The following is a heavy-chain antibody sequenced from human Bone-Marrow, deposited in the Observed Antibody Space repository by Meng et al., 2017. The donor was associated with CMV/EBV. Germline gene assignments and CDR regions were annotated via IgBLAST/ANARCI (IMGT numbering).Heavy chain of an antibody. V-gene: IGHV1-46*01. CDR2: TNPSGGST. CDR3: ARANRGYYDSSGYYSYWYFDL. Sequence: TSYYMHWVRQAPGQGLEWMGITNPSGGSTSYAQKFQGRVTMTRDTSTSTVYMELSSLRSEDTAVYYCARANRGYYDSSGYYSYWYFDLWGRGTLVTVSS. D-gene: IGHD3-22*01. CDR1: TSYY. J-gene: IGHJ2*01.